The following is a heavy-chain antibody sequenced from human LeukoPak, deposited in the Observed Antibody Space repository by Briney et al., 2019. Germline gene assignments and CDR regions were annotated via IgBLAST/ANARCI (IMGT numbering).Heavy chain of an antibody. V-gene: IGHV3-23*01. D-gene: IGHD6-13*01. CDR2: ISGSGGST. CDR3: VKDSGGYSSSSFGS. J-gene: IGHJ4*02. CDR1: GFTFSSYA. Sequence: GGSLRLSCAASGFTFSSYAMSWVRQAPGKGLEWVAAISGSGGSTYYPDSVKGRFTISRDNSKNTLYLQMNSLRAEDTALYYCVKDSGGYSSSSFGSWGQGTLVTVSS.